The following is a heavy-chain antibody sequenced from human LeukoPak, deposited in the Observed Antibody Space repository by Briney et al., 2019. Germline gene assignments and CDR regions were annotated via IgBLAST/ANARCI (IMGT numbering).Heavy chain of an antibody. Sequence: PGGSLRLSCAASGFTFSNYAMNWVRQAPEKGLEWVSAISGSGGSTYYADSVKGRFTISRDNSKNTLYLQMNSLRAEDTAVYYCAKLKAYSGYDFWSEPYYFDYWGQGTLVTVSS. CDR3: AKLKAYSGYDFWSEPYYFDY. CDR1: GFTFSNYA. J-gene: IGHJ4*02. V-gene: IGHV3-23*01. D-gene: IGHD5-12*01. CDR2: ISGSGGST.